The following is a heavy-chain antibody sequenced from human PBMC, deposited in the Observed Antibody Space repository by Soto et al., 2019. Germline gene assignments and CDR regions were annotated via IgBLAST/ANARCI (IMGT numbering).Heavy chain of an antibody. CDR1: GGCSSSGGYY. CDR2: IYYSGST. Sequence: SETVSLTCTVSGGCSSSGGYYWSWIRQHPGKGLEWIGYIYYSGSTHYNPSLKSRVTISVDTSKNQFSLKLSSVTAADTAVYYCAREHYYYVLYGRGQGTTVTVYS. CDR3: AREHYYYVLYG. V-gene: IGHV4-31*03. J-gene: IGHJ6*02.